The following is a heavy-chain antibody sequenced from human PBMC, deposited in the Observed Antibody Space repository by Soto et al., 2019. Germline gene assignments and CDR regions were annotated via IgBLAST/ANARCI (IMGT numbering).Heavy chain of an antibody. Sequence: SETLSLTCAGYGGSFSGYYWSWIRQPPGKGLEWIGEINHSGSTNYNPSLKSRVTISVDTSKNQFSLKLSSVTAADTAVYYCARYRTVLNYYYYYGIDVWGQGTTVTVS. CDR3: ARYRTVLNYYYYYGIDV. CDR2: INHSGST. J-gene: IGHJ6*02. V-gene: IGHV4-34*01. CDR1: GGSFSGYY. D-gene: IGHD4-17*01.